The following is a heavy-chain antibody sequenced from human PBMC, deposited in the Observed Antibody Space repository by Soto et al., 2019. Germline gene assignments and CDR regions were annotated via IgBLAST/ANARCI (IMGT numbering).Heavy chain of an antibody. V-gene: IGHV4-34*01. D-gene: IGHD1-20*01. CDR2: INHSGST. Sequence: SETLSLTCAVYGGSFSGYYWSWIRQPPGKGLEWIGEINHSGSTNYNPSLKSRVTISVDTSKNQFSLKLSSVTAADTAVYYCARHNWATYYYYYYMDVWGKGTTVTVSS. J-gene: IGHJ6*03. CDR3: ARHNWATYYYYYYMDV. CDR1: GGSFSGYY.